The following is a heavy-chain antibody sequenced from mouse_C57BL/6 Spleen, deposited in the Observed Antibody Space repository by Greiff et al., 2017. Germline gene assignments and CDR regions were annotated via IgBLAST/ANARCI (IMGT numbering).Heavy chain of an antibody. V-gene: IGHV1-15*01. CDR3: TRSYYGSSYEGFAY. CDR2: IDPETGGT. D-gene: IGHD1-1*01. CDR1: GYTFTDYE. Sequence: VQLQESGAELVRPGASVTLSCKASGYTFTDYEMHWVKQTPVHGLEWIGAIDPETGGTAYNQKFKGKAILTADKSSSTAYMELRSLTSEDSAVYYCTRSYYGSSYEGFAYWGQGTLVTVSA. J-gene: IGHJ3*01.